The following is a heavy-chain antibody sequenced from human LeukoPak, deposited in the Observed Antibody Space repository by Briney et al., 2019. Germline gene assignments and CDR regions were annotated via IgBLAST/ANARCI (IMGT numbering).Heavy chain of an antibody. V-gene: IGHV4-39*01. CDR2: IYYSGST. D-gene: IGHD3-3*01. CDR1: GGSISSSSYY. J-gene: IGHJ4*02. CDR3: ASFWSGYYIFDY. Sequence: SETLSLTCTVSGGSISSSSYYWGWIRQPPGKGLEWIGSIYYSGSTYYNPSLKSRVTISVGTSKNQFSLKLSSVTAADTAVYYCASFWSGYYIFDYWGQGTLVTVSS.